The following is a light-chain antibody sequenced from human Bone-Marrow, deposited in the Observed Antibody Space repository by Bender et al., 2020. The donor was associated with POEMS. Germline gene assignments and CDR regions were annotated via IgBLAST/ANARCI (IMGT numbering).Light chain of an antibody. CDR1: DSNFGGNN. V-gene: IGLV1-44*01. Sequence: QSVLTQPPSASGTPGQSVIISCSGTDSNFGGNNVNWYQHLPGSAPRLVVYSNYQRPSGVPARFSGSKSGTSASLGITGLQTGDEADYFCGTWDTRLRLVVFGGGTSLTVL. J-gene: IGLJ2*01. CDR3: GTWDTRLRLVV. CDR2: SNY.